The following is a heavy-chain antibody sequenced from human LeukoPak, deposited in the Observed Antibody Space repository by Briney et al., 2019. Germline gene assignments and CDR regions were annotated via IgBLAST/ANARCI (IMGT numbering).Heavy chain of an antibody. CDR1: GGSISSYY. D-gene: IGHD3-10*01. J-gene: IGHJ3*02. CDR3: ATNSAILWFGEFPGAFDI. Sequence: PSETLSLTCTVSGGSISSYYWSWIRQPPGKGLEWIGSIYYGGSTYYNPSLKSRVTISVDTSKNQFSLKLSSVTAADTAVFYCATNSAILWFGEFPGAFDIWGQGTMVAVSS. V-gene: IGHV4-59*12. CDR2: IYYGGST.